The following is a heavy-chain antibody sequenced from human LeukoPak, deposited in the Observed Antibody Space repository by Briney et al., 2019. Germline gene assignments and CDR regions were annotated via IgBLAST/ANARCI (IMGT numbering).Heavy chain of an antibody. Sequence: GGSLRLSCAASGFTFSTYWMTWVRQAPGKGLEWVSAISGSGGSTYYADSVKGRFTISRDNSKNTLYLQMNSLRAEDTAVYYCAKDPDSGYELNWFDPWGQGTLVTVSS. J-gene: IGHJ5*02. CDR1: GFTFSTYW. CDR2: ISGSGGST. CDR3: AKDPDSGYELNWFDP. D-gene: IGHD5-12*01. V-gene: IGHV3-23*01.